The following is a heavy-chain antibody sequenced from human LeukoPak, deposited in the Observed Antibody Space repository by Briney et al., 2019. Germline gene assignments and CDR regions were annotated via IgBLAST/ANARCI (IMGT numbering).Heavy chain of an antibody. CDR2: IYYSGST. Sequence: SETLSLTCTVSGGSISSGGYYWSWIRQHPGKGLEWNGDIYYSGSTYYNPSLKSRVTISVDTSKNQFSLKLSSVTAADTAVYYCARYCGGDCSAPSYNWFDPGGQGTLVTVSS. CDR1: GGSISSGGYY. CDR3: ARYCGGDCSAPSYNWFDP. V-gene: IGHV4-31*03. D-gene: IGHD2-21*02. J-gene: IGHJ5*02.